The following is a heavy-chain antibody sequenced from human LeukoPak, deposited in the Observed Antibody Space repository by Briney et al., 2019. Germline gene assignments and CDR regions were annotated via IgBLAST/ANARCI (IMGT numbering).Heavy chain of an antibody. CDR2: ISGSGGST. J-gene: IGHJ6*03. CDR1: GFTFSSYG. Sequence: GGSLRLSCAASGFTFSSYGMSWVRQAPGKGLEWVSAISGSGGSTYYADSVKGRFTISRDNSKNTLYLQMNSLRAEDTAVYYCAKADNYYGSGSYSRRGTYYYYMDVWGKGTTVTISS. D-gene: IGHD3-10*01. V-gene: IGHV3-23*01. CDR3: AKADNYYGSGSYSRRGTYYYYMDV.